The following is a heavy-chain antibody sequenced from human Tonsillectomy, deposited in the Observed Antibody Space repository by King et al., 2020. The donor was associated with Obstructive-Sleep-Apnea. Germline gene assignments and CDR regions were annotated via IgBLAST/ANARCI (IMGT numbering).Heavy chain of an antibody. D-gene: IGHD3-10*01. CDR1: GFTFSTYW. Sequence: EVQLVASGCGLVPPGGSLRLACAASGFTFSTYWMIWVRQAPGKGLEWVATIRGDGSVKYLEDSLQGRFSISSDNAKNSLYLQMKSLRAEDTAVYYCTRDRNYYVSGSYYDAFDIWGQGTVVTVSS. CDR3: TRDRNYYVSGSYYDAFDI. CDR2: IRGDGSVK. V-gene: IGHV3-7*03. J-gene: IGHJ3*02.